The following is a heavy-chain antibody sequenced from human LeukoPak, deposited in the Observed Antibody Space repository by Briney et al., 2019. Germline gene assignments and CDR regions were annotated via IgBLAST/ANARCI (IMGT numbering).Heavy chain of an antibody. CDR3: ARDGYSSGWNNWFDP. CDR1: GFTFSSYD. Sequence: PGGSLRLSCAASGFTFSSYDMHWVRQATGKGLEWVSAIGTAGDTYYPGSVKGRFTISRDNAKNSLYLQMNSLRAEDTALYHCARDGYSSGWNNWFDPWGQGTLVTVSS. V-gene: IGHV3-13*01. D-gene: IGHD6-19*01. CDR2: IGTAGDT. J-gene: IGHJ5*02.